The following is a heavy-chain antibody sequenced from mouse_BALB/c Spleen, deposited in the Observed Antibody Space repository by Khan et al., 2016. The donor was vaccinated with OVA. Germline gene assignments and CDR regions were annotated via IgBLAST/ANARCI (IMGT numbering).Heavy chain of an antibody. J-gene: IGHJ3*01. CDR2: INPGSRTI. CDR3: ARLERYGHLAD. Sequence: EVQLQESGGGLVQPGGSLILSCAASGFDFSRYWMSWARQALGKGQEWIGEINPGSRTINYTPSLKDKFIISRDNAKNTLYLQMRKVRSEDTAHYYCARLERYGHLADWGQGTLVTVSA. D-gene: IGHD2-14*01. V-gene: IGHV4-2*02. CDR1: GFDFSRYW.